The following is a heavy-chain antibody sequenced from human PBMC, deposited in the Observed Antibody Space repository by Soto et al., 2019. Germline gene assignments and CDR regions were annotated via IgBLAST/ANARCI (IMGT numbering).Heavy chain of an antibody. CDR2: FDPEDGET. CDR3: ATTPYYDFWSGYWPFAY. J-gene: IGHJ4*02. CDR1: GYTLTELS. V-gene: IGHV1-24*01. Sequence: GASVKVSCKVSGYTLTELSMHWVRQAPGKGLEWMGGFDPEDGETIYAQKFQGRVTMTEDTSTDTAYMELSSLRSEDTAVYYCATTPYYDFWSGYWPFAYWGQGTLVTVSS. D-gene: IGHD3-3*01.